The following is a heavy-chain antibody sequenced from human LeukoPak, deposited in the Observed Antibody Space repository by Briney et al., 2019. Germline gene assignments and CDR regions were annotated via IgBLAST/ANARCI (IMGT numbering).Heavy chain of an antibody. Sequence: GGSLRLSCAASGFTFSSYAMHWVRQAPGKGLEWVAVISYDGSNKYYADSVKGRFTISRDNAKNSLYLQMNSLRAEDTAVYYCARDSRVFNNLMTDYWGQGILVTVSS. CDR2: ISYDGSNK. D-gene: IGHD1-14*01. J-gene: IGHJ4*02. CDR3: ARDSRVFNNLMTDY. CDR1: GFTFSSYA. V-gene: IGHV3-30-3*01.